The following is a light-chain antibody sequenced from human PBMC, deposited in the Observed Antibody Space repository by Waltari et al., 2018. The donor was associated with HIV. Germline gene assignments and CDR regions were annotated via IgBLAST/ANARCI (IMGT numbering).Light chain of an antibody. CDR2: WAS. Sequence: DIVMTQSPASLVVSLGERATINCKSSQSVLYSSNNKNYLAGYQQKLGQPPKLLIYWASTRESGVPDRFSGSGAGTDFTLTISSLQAEDVAVYYCQQYYSTPLTFGQGTKVEIK. CDR3: QQYYSTPLT. V-gene: IGKV4-1*01. J-gene: IGKJ1*01. CDR1: QSVLYSSNNKNY.